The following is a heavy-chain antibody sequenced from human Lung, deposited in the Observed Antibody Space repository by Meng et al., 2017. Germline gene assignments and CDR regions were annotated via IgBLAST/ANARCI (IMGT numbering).Heavy chain of an antibody. Sequence: QVQRQQWGAGLLKPSGTLSLTCVVSGGSFSDYYWSWIRQPPGKGLEWIGEINHSGSTNYNPSLESRATTSVDTSQNNLSLKLSSVTAADSAVYYCARGPTTMAHDFDYWGQGTLVTVSS. V-gene: IGHV4-34*01. J-gene: IGHJ4*02. CDR3: ARGPTTMAHDFDY. CDR2: INHSGST. D-gene: IGHD4-11*01. CDR1: GGSFSDYY.